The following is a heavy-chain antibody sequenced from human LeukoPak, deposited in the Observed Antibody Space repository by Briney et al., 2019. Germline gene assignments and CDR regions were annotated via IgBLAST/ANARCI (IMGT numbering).Heavy chain of an antibody. V-gene: IGHV4-39*01. CDR3: ARRPGIAIGGYDY. Sequence: SETLSLTCPVSGGSISSSSYYWGWIRQPPGKGLEWIGSIYYSGSTYYNPSLKSRVTISVDTSKNQFSLKLSSVTAADTAVYYCARRPGIAIGGYDYWGQGTLVTVSS. CDR2: IYYSGST. J-gene: IGHJ4*02. CDR1: GGSISSSSYY. D-gene: IGHD6-13*01.